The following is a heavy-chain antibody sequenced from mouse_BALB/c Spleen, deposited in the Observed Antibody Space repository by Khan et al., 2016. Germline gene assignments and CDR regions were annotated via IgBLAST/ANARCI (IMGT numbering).Heavy chain of an antibody. CDR3: ANWDWYFDV. J-gene: IGHJ1*01. Sequence: EVQLQESGAELVKPGASVKLSCTASGFNIKDTYMHWVKQRPEQGLEWIGRIDPANGNTKYDPKFQGKATITADTSSNTAYLQLSSLTSEDTAVDDCANWDWYFDVWGAGTTVTVSS. D-gene: IGHD4-1*01. CDR1: GFNIKDTY. CDR2: IDPANGNT. V-gene: IGHV14-3*02.